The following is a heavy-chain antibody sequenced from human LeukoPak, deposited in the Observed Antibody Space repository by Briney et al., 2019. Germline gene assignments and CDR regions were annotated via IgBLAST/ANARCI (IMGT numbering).Heavy chain of an antibody. D-gene: IGHD3-16*02. V-gene: IGHV3-7*01. CDR1: GFTFSSYW. J-gene: IGHJ4*02. CDR3: GRDFTLVLSITFGGVIVRAGFDY. CDR2: IKQDGSEK. Sequence: PGGSLRLSCAASGFTFSSYWMSWVRQAPGKGLEWVANIKQDGSEKYYVDSVKGRFTISRDNAKNSLYLTMNSLRAEDTAVYYCGRDFTLVLSITFGGVIVRAGFDYWGQGTLVTVSS.